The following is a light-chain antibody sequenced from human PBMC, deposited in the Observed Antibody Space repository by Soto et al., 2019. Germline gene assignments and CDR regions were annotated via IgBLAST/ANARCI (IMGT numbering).Light chain of an antibody. Sequence: DIPLTQSPFFLSASVGDRVTISCRASQAIYSYLAWYQQKPGKAPKLLIFGASKLQSGVPSRFSGSGSGTEFTLTISSLQPEDFATHYCQQLNSHPRTFGQGTKLEIK. CDR3: QQLNSHPRT. J-gene: IGKJ2*01. CDR1: QAIYSY. V-gene: IGKV1-9*01. CDR2: GAS.